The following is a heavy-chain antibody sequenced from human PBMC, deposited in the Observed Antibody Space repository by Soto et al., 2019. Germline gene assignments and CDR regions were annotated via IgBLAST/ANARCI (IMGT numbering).Heavy chain of an antibody. Sequence: QVQLVESGGGVVQPGRSLRLSCAASGFTFSSYGMHWVRQAPGKGLEWVAVISYDGSNKYYADSVKGRFTISRDNSKNTLDLQMNSLRAEDTAVYYCAKDLELLSGSSGYTYWGQGTLVTVSS. CDR1: GFTFSSYG. CDR2: ISYDGSNK. CDR3: AKDLELLSGSSGYTY. D-gene: IGHD3-22*01. J-gene: IGHJ4*02. V-gene: IGHV3-30*18.